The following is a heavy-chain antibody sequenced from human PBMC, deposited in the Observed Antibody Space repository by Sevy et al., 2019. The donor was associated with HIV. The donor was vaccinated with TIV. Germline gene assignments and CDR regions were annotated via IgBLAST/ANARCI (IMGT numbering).Heavy chain of an antibody. Sequence: GGSLRLSCAASGFSFSANWMNWVRQAPGKGLEWVANIKGDRSDKHYVDSVEGRFTISRDNAKNVLYLQMNSLRVEDTAVYYCAHETFGRFESWGQGTLVTVS. CDR1: GFSFSANW. CDR3: AHETFGRFES. D-gene: IGHD3-16*01. V-gene: IGHV3-7*01. J-gene: IGHJ4*02. CDR2: IKGDRSDK.